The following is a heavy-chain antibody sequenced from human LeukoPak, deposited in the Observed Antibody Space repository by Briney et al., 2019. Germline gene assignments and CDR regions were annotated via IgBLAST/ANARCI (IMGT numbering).Heavy chain of an antibody. V-gene: IGHV4-39*07. CDR3: ARGQSPSSWHTSFGS. CDR2: ISHSGST. D-gene: IGHD6-13*01. J-gene: IGHJ4*02. Sequence: SETLSLTCTVSGGSISSSSYYWSWIRQPPGKGLEWIGEISHSGSTNFNPSLKSRVSMSVDTSQNQFSLKLNSVTAADTAVYYCARGQSPSSWHTSFGSWGQGTLVTVSS. CDR1: GGSISSSSYY.